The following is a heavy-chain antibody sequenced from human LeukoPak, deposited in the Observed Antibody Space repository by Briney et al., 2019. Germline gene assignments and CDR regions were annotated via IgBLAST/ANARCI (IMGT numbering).Heavy chain of an antibody. J-gene: IGHJ6*02. CDR2: INSDGSST. Sequence: PGGSLRLSCAASGFTFSSYWMHWVRQAPGKGLVWVSRINSDGSSTSYADSVKGRFTISRDNAKNSLYLQMNSLRAEDTALYYCAKKGVGAMDYGMDVWGQGTTVTVSS. V-gene: IGHV3-74*01. CDR3: AKKGVGAMDYGMDV. CDR1: GFTFSSYW. D-gene: IGHD1-26*01.